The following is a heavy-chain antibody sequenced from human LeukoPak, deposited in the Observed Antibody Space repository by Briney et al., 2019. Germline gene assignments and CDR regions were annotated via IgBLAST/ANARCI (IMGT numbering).Heavy chain of an antibody. J-gene: IGHJ5*02. CDR3: ARLNVLRYFDWSPGWFDP. CDR1: GGSISSYY. CDR2: IYTSGST. V-gene: IGHV4-4*07. Sequence: SETLSLTCTVSGGSISSYYWSWIRQPAGKGLEWIGRIYTSGSTNYNPSLKSRVTMSVDTSKNQFSLKLSSVTAADTAVYYCARLNVLRYFDWSPGWFDPWGQGTLVTVSS. D-gene: IGHD3-9*01.